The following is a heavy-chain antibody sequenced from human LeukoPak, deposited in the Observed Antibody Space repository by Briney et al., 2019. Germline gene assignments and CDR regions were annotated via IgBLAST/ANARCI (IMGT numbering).Heavy chain of an antibody. CDR1: GYTFTGYY. J-gene: IGHJ6*02. V-gene: IGHV1-2*02. CDR3: GRACIAARPCPEMDV. Sequence: ASVKVSCKASGYTFTGYYMHWVRQAPGQGLEWMGWINPNSGGTNYAQKFQGRVTMTRDTSISTTYMELTRLTSDDTAVYYCGRACIAARPCPEMDVWGQGTTVTVSS. D-gene: IGHD6-6*01. CDR2: INPNSGGT.